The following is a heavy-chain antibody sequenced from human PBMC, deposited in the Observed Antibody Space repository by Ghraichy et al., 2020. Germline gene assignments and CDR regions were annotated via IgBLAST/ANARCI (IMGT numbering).Heavy chain of an antibody. Sequence: SETLSLTCAVYGGSFSGYYWSWIRQPPGKGLEWIVEINHSGSTNYNPSLKSRVTISVDTSKNQFSLKLSSVTAADTAVYYCARRVRRIAARSLDYWGQGTLVTVSS. J-gene: IGHJ4*02. CDR3: ARRVRRIAARSLDY. V-gene: IGHV4-34*01. CDR2: INHSGST. D-gene: IGHD6-6*01. CDR1: GGSFSGYY.